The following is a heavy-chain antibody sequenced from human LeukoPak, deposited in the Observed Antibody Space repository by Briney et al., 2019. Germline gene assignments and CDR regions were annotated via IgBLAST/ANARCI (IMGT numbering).Heavy chain of an antibody. J-gene: IGHJ4*02. V-gene: IGHV4-4*07. D-gene: IGHD6-19*01. Sequence: SETLSLTCTVSGGSISSYYWSWIRQPAGKGLEWIGRIHTSGSTNYNPSLKSRVTLSLDTSKNQFSLKLSSVTAADTAVYYCAREAVAGTGIDNWGQGTLVIVSS. CDR1: GGSISSYY. CDR3: AREAVAGTGIDN. CDR2: IHTSGST.